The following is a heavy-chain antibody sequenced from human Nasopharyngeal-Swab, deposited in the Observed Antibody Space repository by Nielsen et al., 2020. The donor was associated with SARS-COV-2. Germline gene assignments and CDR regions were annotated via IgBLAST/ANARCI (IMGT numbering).Heavy chain of an antibody. CDR1: GFTFSSYG. CDR3: ARDYCSSTSCQRYYYYYYGMDV. D-gene: IGHD2-2*01. CDR2: ISYDGSNK. J-gene: IGHJ6*02. Sequence: GESLKISCAASGFTFSSYGMHWVRQAPGKGLEWVAVISYDGSNKYYADSVKGRFTISRDNSKNTLYLQMNSLRAEDTAVYYCARDYCSSTSCQRYYYYYYGMDVWGQGTTVTASS. V-gene: IGHV3-30*03.